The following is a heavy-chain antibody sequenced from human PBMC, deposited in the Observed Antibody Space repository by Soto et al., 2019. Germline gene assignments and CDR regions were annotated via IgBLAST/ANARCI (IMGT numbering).Heavy chain of an antibody. Sequence: QVQLVQSGAEVKKPGASVKVSCKASGYTFTSYDINWVRQATGQGLEWMGWMNPNSGNTGYAQKFQGRVTMTRNTSRSTAYMELSSLRSEDTAVYYCARDCISTSCYEAYYGMDVWGQGTTVTVSS. D-gene: IGHD2-2*01. V-gene: IGHV1-8*01. CDR3: ARDCISTSCYEAYYGMDV. J-gene: IGHJ6*02. CDR2: MNPNSGNT. CDR1: GYTFTSYD.